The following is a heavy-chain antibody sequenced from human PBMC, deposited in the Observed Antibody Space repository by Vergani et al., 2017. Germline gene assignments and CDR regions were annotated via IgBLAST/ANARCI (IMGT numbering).Heavy chain of an antibody. D-gene: IGHD1-14*01. CDR3: ARDLRLLYNRFDP. V-gene: IGHV3-30*02. J-gene: IGHJ5*02. CDR1: GFTFNNYG. CDR2: IRFDGSNT. Sequence: QVQLVESGGGVVQPGGSLRLSCAASGFTFNNYGMNWVRQAPGKGLEWVAFIRFDGSNTYYADSLKGRFTISRDNSQNSLYLQMNSLRAEDTAVYYCARDLRLLYNRFDPWGQGTLVTVSS.